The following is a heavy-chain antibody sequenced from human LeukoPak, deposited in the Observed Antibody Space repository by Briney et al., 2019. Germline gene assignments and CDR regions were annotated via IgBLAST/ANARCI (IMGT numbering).Heavy chain of an antibody. V-gene: IGHV1-8*01. J-gene: IGHJ4*02. Sequence: ASVKVSCKASGYTFTSYDINWVRQATGQGLEWMGWMNPNSGNTGYAQKFQGRVTMTRNTSISTAYMELSSLRSEDTAVYYCARGDADGYNADFDYWGQGTLVTVSS. CDR3: ARGDADGYNADFDY. CDR2: MNPNSGNT. CDR1: GYTFTSYD. D-gene: IGHD5-24*01.